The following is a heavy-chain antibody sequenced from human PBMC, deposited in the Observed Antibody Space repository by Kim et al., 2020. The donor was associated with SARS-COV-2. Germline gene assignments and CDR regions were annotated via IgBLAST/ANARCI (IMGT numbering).Heavy chain of an antibody. V-gene: IGHV1-46*01. D-gene: IGHD2-21*02. CDR3: ARDSSVVTASNWFDP. CDR1: GYTFTSYY. CDR2: INPSGGST. J-gene: IGHJ5*02. Sequence: ASVKVSCKASGYTFTSYYMHWVRQAPGQGLEWMGIINPSGGSTSYAQKFQGRVTMTRDTSTSTVYMELSSLRSEDTAVYYCARDSSVVTASNWFDPWGQGTLVTVSS.